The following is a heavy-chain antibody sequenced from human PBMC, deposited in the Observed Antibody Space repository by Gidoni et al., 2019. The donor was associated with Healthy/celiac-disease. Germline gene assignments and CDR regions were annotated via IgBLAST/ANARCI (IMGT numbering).Heavy chain of an antibody. CDR3: ARRSIAVAGGFDY. CDR2: IDPSYSYT. V-gene: IGHV5-10-1*03. D-gene: IGHD6-19*01. Sequence: EVQLVQSGAEGKKPGESRRISCKGAGDSFTSDWISWVRQLPGKGLEWMGRIDPSYSYTNSSPSFQGHVTISADKSISTAYLQWSSLQASDTAMYYCARRSIAVAGGFDYWGQGTLVTVSS. CDR1: GDSFTSDW. J-gene: IGHJ4*02.